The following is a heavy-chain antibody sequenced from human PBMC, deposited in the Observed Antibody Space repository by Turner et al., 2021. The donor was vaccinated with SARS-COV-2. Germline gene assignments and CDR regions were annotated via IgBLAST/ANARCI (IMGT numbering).Heavy chain of an antibody. Sequence: EVQLVESGGGLIQPGGSLRPSCAASGLTVSSNYMSWVRQAPGKGLEWVSVIYSGGSTYYADSVKGRFTISRDNSKNTLYLQMNSLRAEDTAVYYCARDLMEVGGMDVWGQGTTVTVSS. J-gene: IGHJ6*02. CDR2: IYSGGST. CDR3: ARDLMEVGGMDV. CDR1: GLTVSSNY. V-gene: IGHV3-53*01. D-gene: IGHD3-3*01.